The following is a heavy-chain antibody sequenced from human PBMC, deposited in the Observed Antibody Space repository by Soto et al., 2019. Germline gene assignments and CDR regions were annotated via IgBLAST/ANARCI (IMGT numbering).Heavy chain of an antibody. CDR3: AKGLNYYGSGSYGDY. D-gene: IGHD3-10*01. J-gene: IGHJ4*02. V-gene: IGHV3-23*01. CDR2: IRGTAT. CDR1: GFSFSSFA. Sequence: EVQLLESGGTLVQPGESLRLSCEVSGFSFSSFAMNWVRQAPGEGLEWVSSIRGTATSYADSVKGRFTISRDNSKNTVYLQMNSLRAEDTALYYCAKGLNYYGSGSYGDYWGQGTLVTVSS.